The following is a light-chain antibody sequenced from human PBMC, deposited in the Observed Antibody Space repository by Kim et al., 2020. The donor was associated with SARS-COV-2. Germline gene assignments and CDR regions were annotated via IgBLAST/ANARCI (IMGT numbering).Light chain of an antibody. V-gene: IGKV1-27*01. CDR2: AAS. Sequence: GERVTIPCRASQDISNYLAWFQLKPGKAPKLLIYAASALQPGVPSRFSGSGSGTDFTLTVTSLQPEDVATYYCQKCDSAPWTFGQGTKVEIK. CDR1: QDISNY. J-gene: IGKJ1*01. CDR3: QKCDSAPWT.